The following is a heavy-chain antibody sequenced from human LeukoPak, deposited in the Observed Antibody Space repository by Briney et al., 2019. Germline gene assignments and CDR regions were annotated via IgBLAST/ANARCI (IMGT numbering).Heavy chain of an antibody. J-gene: IGHJ6*02. D-gene: IGHD3-3*01. CDR2: IYYSGST. CDR3: ARDRTAWSGYYNYYYGMDV. Sequence: SETLSLTCTVSGGSISSSSYYWGWIRQPPGKGLEWIGSIYYSGSTYYNPSLKSRVTISVDTSKNQFSLKLSSVTAADTAVYYCARDRTAWSGYYNYYYGMDVWGQGTTVTVSS. CDR1: GGSISSSSYY. V-gene: IGHV4-39*02.